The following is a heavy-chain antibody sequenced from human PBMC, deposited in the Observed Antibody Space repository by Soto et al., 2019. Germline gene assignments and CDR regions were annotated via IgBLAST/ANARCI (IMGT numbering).Heavy chain of an antibody. D-gene: IGHD2-15*01. J-gene: IGHJ4*02. Sequence: SGPTLVNPXQTLTLTCTFSGFSLSTSGMRVSWIRQPPGKALEWLARIDWDDDKFYNTSLKTRLTISKDSSKNQVVLTMTNMDPVDTATYHCARMFHRSGGTCPFDYWGQGALVTVSS. CDR1: GFSLSTSGMR. CDR3: ARMFHRSGGTCPFDY. CDR2: IDWDDDK. V-gene: IGHV2-70*04.